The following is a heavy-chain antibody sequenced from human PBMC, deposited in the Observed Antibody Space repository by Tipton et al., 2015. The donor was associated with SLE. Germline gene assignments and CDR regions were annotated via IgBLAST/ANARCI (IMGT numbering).Heavy chain of an antibody. CDR2: ISYDGSNK. D-gene: IGHD4-23*01. V-gene: IGHV3-30*18. J-gene: IGHJ6*02. CDR3: AKDHLLRWDYYYGMDV. CDR1: GFTFSSYG. Sequence: SLRLSCAASGFTFSSYGMHWVRQAPGKGLEWVAVISYDGSNKYYADSVKGRFTISRDNSKNTLYLQMNSLRAEDTAVYYCAKDHLLRWDYYYGMDVWGQGTTVTVSS.